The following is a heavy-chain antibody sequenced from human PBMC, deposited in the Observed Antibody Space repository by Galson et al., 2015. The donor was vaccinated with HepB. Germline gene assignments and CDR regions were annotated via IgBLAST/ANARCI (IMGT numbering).Heavy chain of an antibody. D-gene: IGHD5-18*01. V-gene: IGHV1-46*01. Sequence: SVKVSCKAPGYPFTSYFMHWVRQAPGQGPEWMGIINPSGGNIQYAQKFQGRVTMTRDTSTSTVYMELSSLRSEDTAVYYCARDQKNTALVMDYWGQGTLVTVSS. J-gene: IGHJ4*02. CDR1: GYPFTSYF. CDR3: ARDQKNTALVMDY. CDR2: INPSGGNI.